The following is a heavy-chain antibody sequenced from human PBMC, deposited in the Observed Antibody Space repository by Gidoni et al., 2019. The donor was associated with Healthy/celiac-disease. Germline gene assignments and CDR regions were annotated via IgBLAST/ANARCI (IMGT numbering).Heavy chain of an antibody. CDR2: ISYDGSNK. J-gene: IGHJ4*02. V-gene: IGHV3-30*18. D-gene: IGHD2-2*01. Sequence: QVQLVESGGGVVQPGRSLRLSCAASGFPFSSYGMHWVRQAPGKGLEWVAVISYDGSNKYYADSVKGRFTISRDNSKNTLYLQMNSLRAEDTAVYYCAKVVGYCSSTSCPVDYWGQGTLVTVSS. CDR3: AKVVGYCSSTSCPVDY. CDR1: GFPFSSYG.